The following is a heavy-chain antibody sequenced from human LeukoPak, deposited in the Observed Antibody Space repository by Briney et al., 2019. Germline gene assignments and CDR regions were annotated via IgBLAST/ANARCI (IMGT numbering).Heavy chain of an antibody. Sequence: PGGSLRLSCAAPGFSFSSYAMNWVRQGPGKGLEWVSGISPNGVITYYADSVKGRFTISRDNSKGTVYLQMNSLRPEDTAVYYCAKDDAWLQYGNWGRGTLVTVSS. CDR3: AKDDAWLQYGN. CDR1: GFSFSSYA. V-gene: IGHV3-23*01. D-gene: IGHD5-24*01. J-gene: IGHJ4*02. CDR2: ISPNGVIT.